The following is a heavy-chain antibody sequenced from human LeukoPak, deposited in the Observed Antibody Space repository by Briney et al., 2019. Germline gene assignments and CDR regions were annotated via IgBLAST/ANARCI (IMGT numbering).Heavy chain of an antibody. CDR1: GYTFTSYG. Sequence: ASVKVSCKASGYTFTSYGISWVRQAPGQGLEWMGWISAYNGNTNYAQKLQGRVTMTRNTSISTAYMELSSLRSEDTAVYYCARFSSSWFIDYWGQGTLVTVSS. CDR3: ARFSSSWFIDY. D-gene: IGHD6-13*01. CDR2: ISAYNGNT. J-gene: IGHJ4*02. V-gene: IGHV1-18*01.